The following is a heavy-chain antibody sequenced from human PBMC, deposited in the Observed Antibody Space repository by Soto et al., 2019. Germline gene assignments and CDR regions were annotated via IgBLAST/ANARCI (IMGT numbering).Heavy chain of an antibody. CDR3: AEDYPEYYYDSSGHYTYFMH. Sequence: QVQLVESGGGVVQPGMSLRLSCAASGFTFSTYGMHWVRQAPGKGLEWVAFISYDGSNQFYADSVNGRFTISRDNSKNTLYLQMNSLRAEDTAVYYCAEDYPEYYYDSSGHYTYFMHWGQGTLVTGSS. CDR1: GFTFSTYG. CDR2: ISYDGSNQ. V-gene: IGHV3-30*18. D-gene: IGHD3-22*01. J-gene: IGHJ1*01.